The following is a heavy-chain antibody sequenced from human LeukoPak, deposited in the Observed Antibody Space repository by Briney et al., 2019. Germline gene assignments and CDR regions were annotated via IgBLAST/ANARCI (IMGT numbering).Heavy chain of an antibody. Sequence: GGSLRLSCAASGFTFSSYDMHWVRQATGKGLEWVSAIGTAGDTYYPGSVKGRFTISRENAKNSLYLQMNSLRAEDTAVYYCARDYYGSGYGDYWGQGTLVTVSS. CDR3: ARDYYGSGYGDY. V-gene: IGHV3-13*01. J-gene: IGHJ4*02. D-gene: IGHD3-10*01. CDR1: GFTFSSYD. CDR2: IGTAGDT.